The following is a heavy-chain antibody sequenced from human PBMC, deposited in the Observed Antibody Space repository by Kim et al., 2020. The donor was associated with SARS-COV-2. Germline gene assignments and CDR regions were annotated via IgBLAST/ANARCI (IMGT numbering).Heavy chain of an antibody. CDR1: GFTFDDYA. CDR2: ISWNSGSI. V-gene: IGHV3-9*01. J-gene: IGHJ5*02. D-gene: IGHD5-12*01. Sequence: GGSLRLSFAASGFTFDDYAMHWVRQAPGKGLEWVSGISWNSGSIGYADSVKGRFTISRDNAKNSLYLQMNSLRAEDTALYYCAKDSGYGYNWFDPWGQGTLVTVSS. CDR3: AKDSGYGYNWFDP.